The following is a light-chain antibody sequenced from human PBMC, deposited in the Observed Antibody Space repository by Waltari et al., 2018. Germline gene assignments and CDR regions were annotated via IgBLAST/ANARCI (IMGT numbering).Light chain of an antibody. V-gene: IGKV3-20*01. CDR1: QSVRKY. CDR3: QKYGTLPAT. Sequence: SCRASQSVRKYLAWYQQKPGQAPRLLIYDASTRATVIPDRFSGSGWGTDFSLTISRLEPEDFAVYYCQKYGTLPATFGQGTKVQMK. CDR2: DAS. J-gene: IGKJ1*01.